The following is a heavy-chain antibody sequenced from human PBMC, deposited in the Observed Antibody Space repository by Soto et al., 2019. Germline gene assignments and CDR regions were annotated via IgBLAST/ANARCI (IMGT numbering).Heavy chain of an antibody. CDR2: IKSKTDGWTR. V-gene: IGHV3-15*01. CDR3: AKDRSIAGLDRVAFDI. J-gene: IGHJ3*02. Sequence: GGSLRLSCAASGFTFSNAWMSWVRQAPGKGLEWVCRIKSKTDGWTRDYAAPVKGRFTISRDNSKNTLYLQMNSLRAEDTAVYYGAKDRSIAGLDRVAFDIWGQGTMVTVSS. D-gene: IGHD6-6*01. CDR1: GFTFSNAW.